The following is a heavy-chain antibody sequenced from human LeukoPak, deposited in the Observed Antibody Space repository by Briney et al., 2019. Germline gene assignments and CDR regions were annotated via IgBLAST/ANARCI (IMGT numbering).Heavy chain of an antibody. D-gene: IGHD2-2*02. CDR1: GGTFSSYT. V-gene: IGHV1-69*04. J-gene: IGHJ6*03. CDR3: AREDARSVPAAILYDYYYMDV. CDR2: IIPILGIA. Sequence: SVKVSCKASGGTFSSYTISWVRQAPGQGLEWMGRIIPILGIANYAQKFQGRVTITADKSTSTAYMELSSLRSEDTAVYYCAREDARSVPAAILYDYYYMDVWGKGTTVTVSS.